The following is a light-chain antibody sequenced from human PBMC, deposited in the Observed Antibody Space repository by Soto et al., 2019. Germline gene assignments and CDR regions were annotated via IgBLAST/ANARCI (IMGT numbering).Light chain of an antibody. J-gene: IGKJ1*01. V-gene: IGKV3-20*01. Sequence: EIVLTQSPGTLSLSPGERATLSCRASQSVSSGNLAWYQQRRGQAPRLLIYNASNRATGIPDRFSGSGSRTDFTLTISRLEPEDFAVYFCQQYRTFGQGTKVDIK. CDR1: QSVSSGN. CDR2: NAS. CDR3: QQYRT.